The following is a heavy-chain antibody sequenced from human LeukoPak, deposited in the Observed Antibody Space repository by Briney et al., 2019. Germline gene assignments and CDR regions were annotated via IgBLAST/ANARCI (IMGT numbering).Heavy chain of an antibody. J-gene: IGHJ6*02. V-gene: IGHV3-30-3*01. D-gene: IGHD6-13*01. Sequence: GSLRLSCAASGFTFSSYAMHWVRQAPGKGLEWVAVISYDGSNKYYADSVKGRFTISRDNSKNTLYLQMNSLRAEDTAVYYCAKDQGAAAQGFYYYYYGMDVWGQGTTVTVSS. CDR2: ISYDGSNK. CDR3: AKDQGAAAQGFYYYYYGMDV. CDR1: GFTFSSYA.